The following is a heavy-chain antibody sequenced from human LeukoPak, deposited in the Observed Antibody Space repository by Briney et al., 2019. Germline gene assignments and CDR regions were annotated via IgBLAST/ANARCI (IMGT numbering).Heavy chain of an antibody. J-gene: IGHJ4*02. CDR2: IWYDGSNK. Sequence: GRSLRLSCAASGFTFSSYGMHWVRQAPGKGLEWVAVIWYDGSNKYYADSVKGRFTISRDNSKNTLYLQMNSLRAEDTAVYYCASHNYDGSGYLVFDYWGQGTLVTVSS. CDR1: GFTFSSYG. D-gene: IGHD3-22*01. V-gene: IGHV3-33*01. CDR3: ASHNYDGSGYLVFDY.